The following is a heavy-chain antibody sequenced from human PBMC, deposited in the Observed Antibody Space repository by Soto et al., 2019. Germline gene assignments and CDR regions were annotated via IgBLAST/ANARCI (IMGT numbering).Heavy chain of an antibody. CDR2: IIPIFGTP. V-gene: IGHV1-69*06. CDR1: GGTFSGYV. D-gene: IGHD3-3*01. J-gene: IGHJ6*02. CDR3: ARDLGGHTQEVFSHYYGMDV. Sequence: QVQLVQSGPEVKEPGSSVKVSCKASGGTFSGYVINWVRQAPGQGLEWMGGIIPIFGTPNYAQKFQGRVTITADKSASTGYMEVSSLRSDDTAVYYCARDLGGHTQEVFSHYYGMDVWGQGTTVTVSS.